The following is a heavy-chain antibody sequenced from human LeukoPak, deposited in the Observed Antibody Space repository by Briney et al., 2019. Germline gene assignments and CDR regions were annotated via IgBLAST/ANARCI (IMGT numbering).Heavy chain of an antibody. CDR3: ARVCWGYRYDNWFDP. CDR2: ISSSSSLI. J-gene: IGHJ5*02. V-gene: IGHV3-48*02. D-gene: IGHD5-18*01. Sequence: GGSLRLSCAASGFTFSNYGMNWARQAPGKGLEWISYISSSSSLIYYADSVKGRFTIFRANAKNSLYLQMNSVGDDVPRLHCCARVCWGYRYDNWFDPWGQGTLVTVSS. CDR1: GFTFSNYG.